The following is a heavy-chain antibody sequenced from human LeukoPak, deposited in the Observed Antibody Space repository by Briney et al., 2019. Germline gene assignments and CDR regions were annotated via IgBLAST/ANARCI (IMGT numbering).Heavy chain of an antibody. J-gene: IGHJ4*02. CDR2: MNPNSGNT. CDR3: ARAKTDGDYVDY. V-gene: IGHV1-8*01. Sequence: ASVNVSCKASVYTFTSYDINWVGQATGQGLDWMGWMNPNSGNTGYAQKLQGRVTMTRNTSISTAYMELSSLRSEDTAVYYCARAKTDGDYVDYWGQGTLVTVSS. D-gene: IGHD4-17*01. CDR1: VYTFTSYD.